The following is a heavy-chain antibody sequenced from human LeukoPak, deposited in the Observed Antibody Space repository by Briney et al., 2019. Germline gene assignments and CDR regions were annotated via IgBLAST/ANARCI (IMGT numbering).Heavy chain of an antibody. Sequence: GGSLRLSCAASGFTFSSYAMSWVRQAPGKGLECVSAISGSGGSTYYADSVKGRFTISRDNSKNTLYLQMNSLRAEDTAVYYCAKDSAPIFGVVTDYFDYWGQGTLVTVSS. CDR1: GFTFSSYA. J-gene: IGHJ4*02. CDR3: AKDSAPIFGVVTDYFDY. CDR2: ISGSGGST. V-gene: IGHV3-23*01. D-gene: IGHD3-3*01.